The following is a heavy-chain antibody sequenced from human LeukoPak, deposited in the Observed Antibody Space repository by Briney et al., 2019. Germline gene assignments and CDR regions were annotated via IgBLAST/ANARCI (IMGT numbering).Heavy chain of an antibody. D-gene: IGHD3-10*01. CDR3: ARQITMVRGVIIQNYFDY. CDR2: NYSGDSDT. CDR1: GYSFTSIS. Sequence: GESLKISCKGSGYSFTSISNGGVRQMPGKGLEWRGINYSGDSDTRYSPSFQGQVTISADKSISTAYLQWSSLKASDTAMYYCARQITMVRGVIIQNYFDYWGQGTLVTVSS. V-gene: IGHV5-51*01. J-gene: IGHJ4*02.